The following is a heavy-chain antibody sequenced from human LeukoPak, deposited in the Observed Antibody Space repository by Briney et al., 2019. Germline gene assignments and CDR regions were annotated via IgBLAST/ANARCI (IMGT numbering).Heavy chain of an antibody. D-gene: IGHD5-12*01. V-gene: IGHV1-69*06. CDR1: GGTFSSYA. CDR2: IIPIFGTA. Sequence: ASVKVSCKASGGTFSSYAISWVRQAPGQGLEWMGGIIPIFGTAIYAQKFQGRVTMTEDTSTDTAYMKLSSLRSEDTAVFYCATGPGGYAHRLDYWGQGTLVTVSS. J-gene: IGHJ4*02. CDR3: ATGPGGYAHRLDY.